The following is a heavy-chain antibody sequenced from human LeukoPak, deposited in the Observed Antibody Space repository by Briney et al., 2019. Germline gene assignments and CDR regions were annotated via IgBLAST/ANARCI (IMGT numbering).Heavy chain of an antibody. CDR3: ASALGYCSSTSCYDAFDI. J-gene: IGHJ3*02. CDR1: GGFNTHYY. D-gene: IGHD2-2*01. V-gene: IGHV4-59*08. CDR2: IYHSGST. Sequence: SETLSLTCSVSGGFNTHYYWSWIRQPPGKGLEWIGYIYHSGSTNYNPSLKSRVTISVDTSKNQFSLKLSSVTAADTAVYYCASALGYCSSTSCYDAFDIWGQGTMVTVSS.